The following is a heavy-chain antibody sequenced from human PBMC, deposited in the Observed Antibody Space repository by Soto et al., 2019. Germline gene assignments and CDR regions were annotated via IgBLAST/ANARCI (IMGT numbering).Heavy chain of an antibody. CDR3: AYSLIAYYYDSTGSKWFDS. V-gene: IGHV2-5*02. Sequence: QITLKGSVPTLGKPTQTLTLTCTFSGFSLSTSGGQVRWIRQPPGKALGCLALIYWDDDNRYSPSLKSRLTITNDTTKNPMVLTMMKMDRVDTAASSCAYSLIAYYYDSTGSKWFDSWGQGTLVTVSS. CDR2: IYWDDDN. D-gene: IGHD3-22*01. CDR1: GFSLSTSGGQ. J-gene: IGHJ5*01.